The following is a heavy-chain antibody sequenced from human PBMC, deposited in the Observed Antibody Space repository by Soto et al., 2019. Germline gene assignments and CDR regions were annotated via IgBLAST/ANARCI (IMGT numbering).Heavy chain of an antibody. V-gene: IGHV3-53*01. CDR1: GFTVGNNY. CDR2: MYSGGGT. J-gene: IGHJ6*02. CDR3: TTSPRVGV. Sequence: EVHLVESGGGLIQPGGSLRLSCAASGFTVGNNYMNWVRQAPGKGLEWVSLMYSGGGTYYADSVKGRFTMSRDSSKNTLYLQLTSLRAEDTAMYYCTTSPRVGVWGQGTTVTVSS.